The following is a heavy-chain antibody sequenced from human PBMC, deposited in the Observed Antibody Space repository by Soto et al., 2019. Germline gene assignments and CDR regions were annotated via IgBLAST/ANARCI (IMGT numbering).Heavy chain of an antibody. CDR1: GGTFSSYT. CDR3: AVQSGGIAVAGTFGFDY. J-gene: IGHJ4*02. Sequence: QVQLVQSGAEVKKPGSSVKVSCKASGGTFSSYTISWVRQAPGQGLEWMGRIIPILGIANYAQKFQGRVTITADKSTSTAYMELSSLRSEDTAVYYCAVQSGGIAVAGTFGFDYWGQGTLVTVSS. D-gene: IGHD6-19*01. CDR2: IIPILGIA. V-gene: IGHV1-69*02.